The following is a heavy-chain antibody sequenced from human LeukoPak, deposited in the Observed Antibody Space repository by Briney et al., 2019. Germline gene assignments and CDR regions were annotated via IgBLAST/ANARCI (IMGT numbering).Heavy chain of an antibody. V-gene: IGHV1-24*01. CDR3: ATSYVVAHWFDP. CDR2: FDPEDGET. D-gene: IGHD3-16*01. Sequence: ASVKVSCKVSGYTLTELSMHWVRQAPGKGLEWMGGFDPEDGETIYAQKFQGRVTMTEDTSTDTAYMELSSLRSEGTAVYYCATSYVVAHWFDPWGQGTLVTVSS. CDR1: GYTLTELS. J-gene: IGHJ5*02.